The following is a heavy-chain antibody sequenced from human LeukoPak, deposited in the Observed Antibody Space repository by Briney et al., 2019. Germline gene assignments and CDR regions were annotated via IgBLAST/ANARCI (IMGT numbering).Heavy chain of an antibody. CDR1: GGSISGYY. CDR2: IYSSGST. J-gene: IGHJ6*02. CDR3: AREGYYGSGSYSLMDV. D-gene: IGHD3-10*01. V-gene: IGHV4-4*07. Sequence: SETLSLTCTVSGGSISGYYWNWIRQPAGKGLEWIGRIYSSGSTNYNPSLKSRVTMSVDTSKNQFSLKLSSVTAADTAVYYCAREGYYGSGSYSLMDVWGQGITVTVSS.